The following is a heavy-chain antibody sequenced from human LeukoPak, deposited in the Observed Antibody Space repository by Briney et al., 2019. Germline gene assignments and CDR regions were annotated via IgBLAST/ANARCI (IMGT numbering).Heavy chain of an antibody. CDR2: IYYSGST. CDR3: ARDLGCSSTSCYTEGWFDP. J-gene: IGHJ5*02. D-gene: IGHD2-2*02. V-gene: IGHV4-59*01. CDR1: GGSISSYY. Sequence: PSETLSLTCTVSGGSISSYYWSWIRQPPGKGLEWIGYIYYSGSTNYNPSLKSRVNISVDTSKNQFSLKLRSVTAADTAVYYCARDLGCSSTSCYTEGWFDPWGQGTLVTVXS.